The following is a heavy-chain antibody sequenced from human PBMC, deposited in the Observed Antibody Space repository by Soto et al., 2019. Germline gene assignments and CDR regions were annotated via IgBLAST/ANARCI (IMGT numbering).Heavy chain of an antibody. CDR2: ISASGART. CDR3: AKDQTPGYSADWAVGYYFHF. J-gene: IGHJ4*02. V-gene: IGHV3-23*01. CDR1: GFTLSRQA. D-gene: IGHD5-12*01. Sequence: EVQLLESGGGLVQPGGSLRLSCAASGFTLSRQAMSWVRQAPGKGLEWVSAISASGARTYYADSVMGRFSISRETSKNTLYLQINTLRVEDTAVYYCAKDQTPGYSADWAVGYYFHFWGQGTLVTVSS.